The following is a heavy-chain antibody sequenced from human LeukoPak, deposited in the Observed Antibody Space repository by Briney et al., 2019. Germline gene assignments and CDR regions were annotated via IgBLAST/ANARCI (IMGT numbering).Heavy chain of an antibody. Sequence: GGSLRLSCAASGFTFSSYGMHWVRQAPGKGLEWVAVIWYDGSNKYYADSVKGRFTISRDNSKNTLYLQMNSLRAEDTAVYYCARDRTYYYDSSGYSPAPYFDYWGQGTLVTVSS. CDR3: ARDRTYYYDSSGYSPAPYFDY. D-gene: IGHD3-22*01. CDR2: IWYDGSNK. J-gene: IGHJ4*02. CDR1: GFTFSSYG. V-gene: IGHV3-33*01.